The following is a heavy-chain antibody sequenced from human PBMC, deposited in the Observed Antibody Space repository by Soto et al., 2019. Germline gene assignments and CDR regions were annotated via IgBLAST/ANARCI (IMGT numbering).Heavy chain of an antibody. CDR1: GITVSSNY. CDR3: ARNGDSSDYRGWFDP. CDR2: IYSGVTT. V-gene: IGHV3-66*01. J-gene: IGHJ5*02. Sequence: EVQLVESGGGVVQPGGSMRLSCAASGITVSSNYMSWVRHAPGKGLEWVSVIYSGVTTYYADSVKGRFTIPRDNSKNRLYLQMISLRAEDTAVYYCARNGDSSDYRGWFDPWAQGTLVTVAS. D-gene: IGHD3-22*01.